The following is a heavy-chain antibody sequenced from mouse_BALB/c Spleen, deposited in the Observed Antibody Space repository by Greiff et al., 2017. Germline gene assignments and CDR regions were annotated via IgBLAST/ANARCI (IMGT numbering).Heavy chain of an antibody. CDR1: GYSITSDYA. Sequence: EVKLVESGPGLVKPSQSLSLSCTVTGYSITSDYAWNWIRQFPGNKLVWMGYISYSGSTSYNPSLKSRNSITRDTSKNQFFLQLNSVTTEDTATYYCARYYGNYLSAMDYWGQGTSVTVSS. CDR2: ISYSGST. V-gene: IGHV3-2*02. D-gene: IGHD2-1*01. J-gene: IGHJ4*01. CDR3: ARYYGNYLSAMDY.